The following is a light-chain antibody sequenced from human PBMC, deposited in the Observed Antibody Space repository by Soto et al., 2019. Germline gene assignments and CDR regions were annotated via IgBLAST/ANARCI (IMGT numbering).Light chain of an antibody. J-gene: IGLJ2*01. V-gene: IGLV2-8*01. CDR2: EVS. CDR3: ASWDDSLQGPV. CDR1: SSDVGGYNY. Sequence: QSALTQPPSASGSPGQSVTISCTGTSSDVGGYNYVSWYQQHPGKAPKLMIYEVSKRPSGVPDRFSGSKSGNTASLTVSGLQAEDEADYYCASWDDSLQGPVFGGGTKVTVL.